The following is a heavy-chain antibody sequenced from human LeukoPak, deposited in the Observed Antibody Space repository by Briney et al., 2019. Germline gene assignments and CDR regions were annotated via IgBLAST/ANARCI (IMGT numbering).Heavy chain of an antibody. V-gene: IGHV5-51*01. CDR2: IYPGDSDT. CDR1: GYSFTSYW. D-gene: IGHD6-19*01. Sequence: GESLKISCKGSGYSFTSYWIGWVRQMPGKGLEWMGIIYPGDSDTRYSPSFQGQVTISADKSISIAYLQWSSLKASDTAMYYCARPSSGWDLTGAFDIWGQGTMVTVSS. CDR3: ARPSSGWDLTGAFDI. J-gene: IGHJ3*02.